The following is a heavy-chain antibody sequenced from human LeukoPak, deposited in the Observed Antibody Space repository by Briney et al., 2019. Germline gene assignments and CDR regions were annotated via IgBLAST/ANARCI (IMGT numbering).Heavy chain of an antibody. CDR1: GYTFTDYY. V-gene: IGHV1-2*06. CDR2: INPNSDGT. CDR3: ARGYNRGYDFWSGYYKIDY. J-gene: IGHJ4*02. D-gene: IGHD3-3*01. Sequence: ASVKVSCKASGYTFTDYYIHWVRQAPGQGLKWMGRINPNSDGTDYAQKFQGRVTMTRDTSISTAYMELSRLRSDDTAVYYCARGYNRGYDFWSGYYKIDYWGQGTLVTVSS.